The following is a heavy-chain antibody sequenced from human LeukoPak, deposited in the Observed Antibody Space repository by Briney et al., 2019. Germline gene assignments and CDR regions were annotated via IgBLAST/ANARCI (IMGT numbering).Heavy chain of an antibody. V-gene: IGHV1-2*02. J-gene: IGHJ6*03. CDR1: GYTFTSYG. CDR3: ARGGSPIYYYYMDV. D-gene: IGHD2-2*01. Sequence: ASVKVSCKASGYTFTSYGISWVRQAPGQGLEWMGWINPNSGGTNYAQKFQGRVTMARDTSISTACMELSRLRSDDTAVYYCARGGSPIYYYYMDVWGKGTTVTISS. CDR2: INPNSGGT.